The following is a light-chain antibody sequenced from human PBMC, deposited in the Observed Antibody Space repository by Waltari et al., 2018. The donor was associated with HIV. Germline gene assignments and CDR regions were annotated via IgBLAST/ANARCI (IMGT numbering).Light chain of an antibody. CDR3: QVWDSSSDHVV. J-gene: IGLJ2*01. V-gene: IGLV3-21*02. Sequence: SSVLTQPPSVSVAPGQTARLTCGGNNIGSKSVHWYQQKPGQAPGLVVHDDSDRPSGIPERFSGSNSGNTATLTISRVEAGDEADYYCQVWDSSSDHVVFGGGTKLTVL. CDR2: DDS. CDR1: NIGSKS.